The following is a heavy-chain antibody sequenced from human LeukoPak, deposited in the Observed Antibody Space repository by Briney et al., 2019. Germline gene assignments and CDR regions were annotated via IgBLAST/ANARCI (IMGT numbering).Heavy chain of an antibody. D-gene: IGHD3-22*01. V-gene: IGHV3-23*01. CDR2: ITGSGGNS. CDR3: AKGRAGNYYYDSSDY. CDR1: GFIFSTYG. J-gene: IGHJ4*02. Sequence: PGGSLRLSCAASGFIFSTYGMSWVRQAPGKGLEWVSLITGSGGNSYYADSVKGRFTISRDNSKNTLYLQMNSLRAEDTAVYYCAKGRAGNYYYDSSDYWGQGTLVTVSS.